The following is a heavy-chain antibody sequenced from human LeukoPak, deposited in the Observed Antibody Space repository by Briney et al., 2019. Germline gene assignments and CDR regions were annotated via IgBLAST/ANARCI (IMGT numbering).Heavy chain of an antibody. J-gene: IGHJ4*02. CDR2: IYYSGST. CDR1: GGSISSYY. D-gene: IGHD3-3*01. CDR3: ASRNFGVVTD. V-gene: IGHV4-59*12. Sequence: PSETLSLTCTVSGGSISSYYWSWIRQPPGKGLEWIGYIYYSGSTNYNPSLKSRVTISVDASKNQFSLKLSSVTAADTAVYYCASRNFGVVTDWGQGTLVTVSS.